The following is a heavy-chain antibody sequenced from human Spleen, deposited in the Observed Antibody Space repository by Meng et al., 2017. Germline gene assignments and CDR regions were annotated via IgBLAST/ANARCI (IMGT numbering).Heavy chain of an antibody. Sequence: QVQLQESGPGLVKPSGTLSLTCAVSGGSISSSNWWRWVRQPPGKELEWNGEIYPSGSTNYNPSLKSRVDISVDKSKNQFSLKLSSVTAAYSGVYYCVRSSDCVRSGFDPWGQGTLVTVSS. CDR3: VRSSDCVRSGFDP. D-gene: IGHD6-19*01. CDR2: IYPSGST. V-gene: IGHV4-4*02. J-gene: IGHJ5*02. CDR1: GGSISSSNW.